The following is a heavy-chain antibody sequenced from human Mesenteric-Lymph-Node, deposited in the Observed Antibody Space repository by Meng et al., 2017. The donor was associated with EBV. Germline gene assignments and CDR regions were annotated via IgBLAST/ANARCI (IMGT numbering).Heavy chain of an antibody. CDR1: GGSITRFSDF. CDR3: ARDSGSYRVDS. V-gene: IGHV4-39*07. Sequence: QLHESGPGLVKPSEALYLTCTVSGGSITRFSDFWNWIRQPPGKGLEWIATFSYSGTTYYNPSPQSRVTISKDTSKNQFSLNLNSVTAADTAVYYCARDSGSYRVDSWGQGTLVTVSS. D-gene: IGHD1-26*01. J-gene: IGHJ4*02. CDR2: FSYSGTT.